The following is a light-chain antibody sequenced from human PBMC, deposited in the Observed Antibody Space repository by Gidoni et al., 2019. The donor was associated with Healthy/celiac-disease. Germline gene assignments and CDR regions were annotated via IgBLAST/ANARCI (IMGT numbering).Light chain of an antibody. CDR2: AAS. V-gene: IGKV1-39*01. CDR1: QSISSY. J-gene: IGKJ1*01. Sequence: DIQLTQSPSSLSASVGDRVTITCRASQSISSYLNWYQQKPGKAPKLLIYAASRLQSGVPSRLSGSGSGTDFTLTISSLQPEDFATYECQQSYSTPGWTFGQXTKVEIK. CDR3: QQSYSTPGWT.